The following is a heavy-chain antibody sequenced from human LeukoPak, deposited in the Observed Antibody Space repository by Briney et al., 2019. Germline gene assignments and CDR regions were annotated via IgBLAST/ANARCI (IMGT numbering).Heavy chain of an antibody. CDR3: ARGYGGNRAFDI. CDR1: GGTFSSYA. J-gene: IGHJ3*02. Sequence: GASVKVSCKASGGTFSSYAISWVRQAPGQGLEWMGRIVPILGIANYGQKFQGRVTITADKSTSTAYMELSSLRSEDTAVYYCARGYGGNRAFDIWGQGTMVTVSS. V-gene: IGHV1-69*04. CDR2: IVPILGIA. D-gene: IGHD4-23*01.